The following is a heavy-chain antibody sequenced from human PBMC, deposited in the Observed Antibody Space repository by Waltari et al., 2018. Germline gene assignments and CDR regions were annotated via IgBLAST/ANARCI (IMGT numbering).Heavy chain of an antibody. D-gene: IGHD3-10*01. CDR2: IYYGGRA. V-gene: IGHV4-61*01. J-gene: IGHJ5*02. CDR3: ARGDNFYGGEDWLDP. Sequence: VQLQASGPGLVKPSETLSLTCSVSGRSVISGYFSWNWIRQSPGKGLESIGYIYYGGRANPHPSLTSRVTISVDTSKNEISLKLTSVTAADTAVYYCARGDNFYGGEDWLDPWGQGILVTVSS. CDR1: GRSVISGYFS.